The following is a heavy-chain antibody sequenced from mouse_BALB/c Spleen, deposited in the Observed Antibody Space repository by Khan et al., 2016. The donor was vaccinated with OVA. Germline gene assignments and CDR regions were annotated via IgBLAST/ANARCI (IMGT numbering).Heavy chain of an antibody. CDR3: ARSRGPVYDYCFDS. V-gene: IGHV1S29*02. J-gene: IGHJ2*01. D-gene: IGHD2-4*01. CDR1: GYTFTDYN. CDR2: IYPYNGGT. Sequence: VQLKQSGPELVKPGASVKISCKASGYTFTDYNMHWVKQSHGKSLEWIGYIYPYNGGTGYNQKFRGKATLTVDNSSSTAFMDLRSLTSEASAVSYCARSRGPVYDYCFDSWGQGTTPTVSS.